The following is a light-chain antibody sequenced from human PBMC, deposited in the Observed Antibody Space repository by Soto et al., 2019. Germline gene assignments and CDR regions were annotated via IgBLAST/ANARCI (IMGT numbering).Light chain of an antibody. J-gene: IGLJ1*01. V-gene: IGLV2-14*03. Sequence: SLLAQPASVNEFPGQSITISCTGTNSDVGGYNYVSWYQQHPGKVPKLMIYDVSNRPSGVSNRFSGSKSGNTASLTISGLQAEDEADYYCSSYTATTTSYVFGTGTKVTVL. CDR3: SSYTATTTSYV. CDR2: DVS. CDR1: NSDVGGYNY.